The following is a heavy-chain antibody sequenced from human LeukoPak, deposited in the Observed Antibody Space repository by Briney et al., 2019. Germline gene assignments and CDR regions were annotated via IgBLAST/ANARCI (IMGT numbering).Heavy chain of an antibody. V-gene: IGHV4-34*01. CDR1: GGSFSGYY. Sequence: PSETLSLTCAVYGGSFSGYYWSWIRQPPGKGLEWIGEINHSGSTNYNPSLKSRVTISVDTSKNQFSLKLSSVTAADTAVYYCARRHERPDIVVVQGAFDIWGQGTMVTVSS. CDR3: ARRHERPDIVVVQGAFDI. D-gene: IGHD2-2*01. CDR2: INHSGST. J-gene: IGHJ3*02.